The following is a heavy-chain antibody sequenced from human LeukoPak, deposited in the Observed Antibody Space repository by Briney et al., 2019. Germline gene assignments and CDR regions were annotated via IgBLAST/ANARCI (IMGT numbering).Heavy chain of an antibody. J-gene: IGHJ4*02. CDR3: AREATYNYAYALDY. D-gene: IGHD5-18*01. V-gene: IGHV3-7*01. Sequence: GGSLRLSCAASGFTFSSYWMSWVRQAPGKGLEWVANIKQDGSEKYHVDSVKGRFTISRDNAENSLYLQMNSLRAEDTAVYYCAREATYNYAYALDYWGQGTLVTVSS. CDR1: GFTFSSYW. CDR2: IKQDGSEK.